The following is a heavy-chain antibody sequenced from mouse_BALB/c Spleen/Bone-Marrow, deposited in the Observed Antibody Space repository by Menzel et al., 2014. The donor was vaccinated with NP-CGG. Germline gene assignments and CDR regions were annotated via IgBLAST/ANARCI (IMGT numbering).Heavy chain of an antibody. CDR2: IYPGDGDT. Sequence: VQLQQSGAELVRPESSVTISCKTSGYAFSTYWMIWVKQRPGQGLEWIGQIYPGDGDTNYNGKFKGKATLTADKSSSTAYMQLSSLTSEDSAVYYCERSGDYGQSDYWGQGTTLTVSS. CDR1: GYAFSTYW. CDR3: ERSGDYGQSDY. V-gene: IGHV1-80*01. J-gene: IGHJ2*01. D-gene: IGHD2-4*01.